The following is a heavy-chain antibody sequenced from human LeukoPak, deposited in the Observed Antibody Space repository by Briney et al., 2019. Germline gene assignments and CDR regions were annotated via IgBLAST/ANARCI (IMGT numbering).Heavy chain of an antibody. J-gene: IGHJ4*02. CDR3: AKYSGSYYYPPNWDS. CDR1: GFTFSSYA. D-gene: IGHD1-26*01. V-gene: IGHV3-30-3*01. CDR2: ISYDGSNK. Sequence: GRSLRLSCAASGFTFSSYAMHWVRQAPGKGLEWVAVISYDGSNKYYADSVKGRFTISRDNSKNTLYLQMNSLRAEDTAVYFCAKYSGSYYYPPNWDSWGQGTLVTVSS.